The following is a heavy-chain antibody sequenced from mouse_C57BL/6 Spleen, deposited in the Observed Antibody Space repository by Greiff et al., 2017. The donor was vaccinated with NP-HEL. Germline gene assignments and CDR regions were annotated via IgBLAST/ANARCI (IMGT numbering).Heavy chain of an antibody. D-gene: IGHD1-1*01. J-gene: IGHJ4*01. V-gene: IGHV5-4*01. Sequence: DVKLVESGGGLVKPGGSLKLSCAASGFTFSSYAMSWVRQTPEKRLEWVATISDGGSYTYYPDNVKGRFTISRDNAKNNLYLQMSHLKSEDTAMYYCARDPYYYGSSYGYAMDYWGQGTSVTVSS. CDR1: GFTFSSYA. CDR3: ARDPYYYGSSYGYAMDY. CDR2: ISDGGSYT.